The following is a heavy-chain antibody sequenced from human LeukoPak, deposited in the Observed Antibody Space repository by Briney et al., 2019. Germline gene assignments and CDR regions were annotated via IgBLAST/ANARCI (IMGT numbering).Heavy chain of an antibody. Sequence: ASVKVSCKVSGYTLTELSMHWVRQAPGKGLEWMGGFDPEDGETIYAQKFQGRVTMTEDTSTDTAYMELSSLRSEDTAVYYCATRYYDRLYFDYWGQGTLVAVSS. CDR1: GYTLTELS. J-gene: IGHJ4*02. CDR2: FDPEDGET. V-gene: IGHV1-24*01. D-gene: IGHD3-22*01. CDR3: ATRYYDRLYFDY.